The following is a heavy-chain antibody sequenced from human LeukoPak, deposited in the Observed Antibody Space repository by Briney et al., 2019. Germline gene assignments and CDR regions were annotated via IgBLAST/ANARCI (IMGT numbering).Heavy chain of an antibody. CDR3: LRGDRRDY. J-gene: IGHJ4*02. CDR2: IDSSGGYM. V-gene: IGHV3-21*06. CDR1: GFTFNTYN. Sequence: GGSLRLSCEASGFTFNTYNMNWARRAPGKGLEWVSSIDSSGGYMFYADSVKGRFIISRDNAKDSLYLQMNSLRVEDTAVYYCLRGDRRDYWGQGTLVTVSS.